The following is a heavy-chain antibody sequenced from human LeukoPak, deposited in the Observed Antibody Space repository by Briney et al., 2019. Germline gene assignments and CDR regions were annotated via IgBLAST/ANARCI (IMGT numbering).Heavy chain of an antibody. V-gene: IGHV1-8*01. CDR3: ARDDWVGGYCSGGSCYQPNWFDP. CDR1: GYTYTSYD. J-gene: IGHJ5*02. D-gene: IGHD2-15*01. CDR2: MNPNSGNT. Sequence: ASVKVSCKASGYTYTSYDINWVRQATGQGLEWMGWMNPNSGNTGYAQKFQGRVTMTRNTSISTAYMELSSLRSEDTAVYYCARDDWVGGYCSGGSCYQPNWFDPWGQGTLVTVSS.